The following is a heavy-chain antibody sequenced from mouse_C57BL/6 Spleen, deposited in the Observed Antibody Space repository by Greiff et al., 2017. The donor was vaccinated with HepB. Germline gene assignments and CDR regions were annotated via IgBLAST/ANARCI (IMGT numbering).Heavy chain of an antibody. CDR2: INPNNGGT. J-gene: IGHJ4*01. V-gene: IGHV1-18*01. CDR1: GYTFTDYN. CDR3: ARPIYDYDGGVYYAMDY. Sequence: EVQLQQSGPELVKPGASVKIPCKASGYTFTDYNMDWVKQSHGKSLEWIGDINPNNGGTIYNQKLKGKATLTVDKSSSTAYMELRSLTSEDTAVYYCARPIYDYDGGVYYAMDYWGQGTSVTVSS. D-gene: IGHD2-4*01.